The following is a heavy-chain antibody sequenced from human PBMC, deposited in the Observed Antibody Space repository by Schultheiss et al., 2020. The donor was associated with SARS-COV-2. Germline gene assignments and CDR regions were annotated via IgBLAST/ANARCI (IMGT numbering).Heavy chain of an antibody. CDR3: ARLPEIHGYLSY. CDR1: GGSISSYY. D-gene: IGHD3-22*01. V-gene: IGHV4-59*12. CDR2: IYYSGST. Sequence: SETLSLTCTVSGGSISSYYWSWIRQPPGKGLEWIGYIYYSGSTNYNPSLKSRVTMSVDTSKNQFSLKLSSVTAADTAVYYCARLPEIHGYLSYWGQGTLVTVSS. J-gene: IGHJ4*02.